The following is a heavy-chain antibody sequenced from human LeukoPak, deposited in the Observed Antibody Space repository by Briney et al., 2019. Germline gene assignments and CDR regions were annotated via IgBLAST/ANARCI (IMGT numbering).Heavy chain of an antibody. CDR1: GGSISNYY. D-gene: IGHD3-16*02. J-gene: IGHJ3*02. CDR3: ARADLQYYDYVWGSYRPPGNAFDI. CDR2: IYYSGST. V-gene: IGHV4-39*06. Sequence: SETLFLTCTVSGGSISNYYWGWIRQPPGEGLEWIGSIYYSGSTYYNSSLQSRVTISVHMSNNQFALKLSSVTAADTAVYYCARADLQYYDYVWGSYRPPGNAFDIWGQGTMVTVSS.